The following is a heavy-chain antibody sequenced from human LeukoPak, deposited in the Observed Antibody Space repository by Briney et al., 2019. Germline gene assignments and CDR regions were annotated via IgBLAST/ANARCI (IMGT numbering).Heavy chain of an antibody. CDR1: GFTFSSNA. J-gene: IGHJ6*02. D-gene: IGHD4-23*01. V-gene: IGHV3-23*01. CDR2: ISGSGGST. Sequence: GGSLRLSCAASGFTFSSNAMSWVRQAPGKGLEWVSAISGSGGSTYYADSVKGRFTISRDNSKNTLYLQMNSLRAEDTAVYYCARTPMFYFYGMDVWGRGTTVTVSS. CDR3: ARTPMFYFYGMDV.